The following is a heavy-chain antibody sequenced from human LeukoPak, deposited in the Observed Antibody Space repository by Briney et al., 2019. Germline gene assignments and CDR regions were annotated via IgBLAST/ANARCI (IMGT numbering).Heavy chain of an antibody. CDR1: GGTFSSYA. V-gene: IGHV1-69*13. Sequence: ASVKVSCKASGGTFSSYAISWVRQAPGQGLEWMGGIIPIFGTANYAQKFQGRVTITADESTSPAYMELSSLRSEDTAVYYCARHRIVVVPAAIDYWGQGTLVTVSS. D-gene: IGHD2-2*01. CDR2: IIPIFGTA. CDR3: ARHRIVVVPAAIDY. J-gene: IGHJ4*02.